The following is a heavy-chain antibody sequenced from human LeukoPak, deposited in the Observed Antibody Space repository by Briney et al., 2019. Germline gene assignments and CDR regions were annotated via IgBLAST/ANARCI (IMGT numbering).Heavy chain of an antibody. V-gene: IGHV3-74*03. Sequence: GGSLRLSCAAAGFTFRSYWMYWVRQAPGKGLVWVSRISSDGTTITYADSVKGRFTISRDNAKNTVYLQMDSLRAEDTAVYYCAKDPYRVVVATGNYLDPWGQGTLVTVSS. J-gene: IGHJ5*02. CDR3: AKDPYRVVVATGNYLDP. D-gene: IGHD2-15*01. CDR1: GFTFRSYW. CDR2: ISSDGTTI.